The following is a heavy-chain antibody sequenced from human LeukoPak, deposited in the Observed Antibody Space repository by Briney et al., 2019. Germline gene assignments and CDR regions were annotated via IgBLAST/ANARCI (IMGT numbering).Heavy chain of an antibody. Sequence: PGGSLRLSCAASGFTFSNSAMSWVRQAPGKGLEWVSTLSGSGITTYYADSVKGRFTISRDNSKNTLYLQMNSLRAEATAVYDCAKGIYSSGWSYFDYWGHGTLVTVSS. D-gene: IGHD6-19*01. CDR3: AKGIYSSGWSYFDY. J-gene: IGHJ4*01. CDR1: GFTFSNSA. CDR2: LSGSGITT. V-gene: IGHV3-23*01.